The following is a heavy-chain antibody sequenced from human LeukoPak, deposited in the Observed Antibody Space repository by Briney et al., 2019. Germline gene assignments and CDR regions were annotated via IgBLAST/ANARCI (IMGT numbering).Heavy chain of an antibody. D-gene: IGHD3-22*01. Sequence: SETLSLTCSVSGGSISSGGYYWSWIRQHPGKGLEWIGYTYYSGSTYYNPSLKSRVTISVDTSKNQFSLKLSSVTAADTAVYYCARLQYGGLYYYDSSGYYYDYWGQGTLVTVSS. CDR2: TYYSGST. CDR3: ARLQYGGLYYYDSSGYYYDY. V-gene: IGHV4-31*03. CDR1: GGSISSGGYY. J-gene: IGHJ4*02.